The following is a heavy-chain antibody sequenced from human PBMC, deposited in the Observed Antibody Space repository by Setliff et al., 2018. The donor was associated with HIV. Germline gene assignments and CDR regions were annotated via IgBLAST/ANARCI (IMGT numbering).Heavy chain of an antibody. CDR3: ARDPNYMDV. CDR1: GGSISDYY. J-gene: IGHJ6*02. V-gene: IGHV4-4*07. CDR2: IYTGGST. Sequence: PSETLSLTCSVSGGSISDYYWSWVRQPAGKGLEWIGRIYTGGSTKFNPSLGGRASLSVDKSNNQVSLKLTSVTAADTAIYYCARDPNYMDVWGQGTTVTV.